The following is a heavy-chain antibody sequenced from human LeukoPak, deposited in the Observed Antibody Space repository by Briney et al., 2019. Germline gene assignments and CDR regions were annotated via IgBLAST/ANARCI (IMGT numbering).Heavy chain of an antibody. J-gene: IGHJ6*03. Sequence: GASETVSCKASGGTFISYAFSLVRQAPGPGHESMGGIIPILGTANYAQKLQGRVTITPDESTSTAYMELSSLRSEDTADYYCARNYWYCSTTSCYDYQYYYRDVWGKGTTVTISS. CDR3: ARNYWYCSTTSCYDYQYYYRDV. D-gene: IGHD2-2*01. V-gene: IGHV1-69*13. CDR1: GGTFISYA. CDR2: IIPILGTA.